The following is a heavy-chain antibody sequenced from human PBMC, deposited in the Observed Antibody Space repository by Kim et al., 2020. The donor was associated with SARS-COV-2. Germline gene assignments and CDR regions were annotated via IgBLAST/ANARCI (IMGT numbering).Heavy chain of an antibody. V-gene: IGHV3-49*02. J-gene: IGHJ4*02. Sequence: SVKCRFTIPRDDSKSIAYLQMNSLKTEDTAVYYCTRTYYYGSGPPYPCDYWGQGTLVTVSS. D-gene: IGHD3-10*01. CDR3: TRTYYYGSGPPYPCDY.